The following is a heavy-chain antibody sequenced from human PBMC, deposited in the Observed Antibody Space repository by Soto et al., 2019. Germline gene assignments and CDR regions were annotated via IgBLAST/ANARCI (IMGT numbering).Heavy chain of an antibody. CDR2: ISTVGDT. CDR3: ARARRDGYASCFFDY. J-gene: IGHJ4*02. V-gene: IGHV3-13*01. CDR1: GFTFSSYA. Sequence: EVQLVESGGGLVQPGGSLRLSCAASGFTFSSYAMYWVRQATGKGLEWVSAISTVGDTYYPGSVKGRFTISRENAKNSFYLQMNSLRAEDTAMYYCARARRDGYASCFFDYWGQGTLVTVSS. D-gene: IGHD5-12*01.